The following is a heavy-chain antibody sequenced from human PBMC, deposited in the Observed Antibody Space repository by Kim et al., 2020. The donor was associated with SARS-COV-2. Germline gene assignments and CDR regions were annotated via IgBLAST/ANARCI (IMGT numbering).Heavy chain of an antibody. J-gene: IGHJ4*02. D-gene: IGHD1-26*01. Sequence: YNPSLKSRVTISVDTSKNQFSLKLSSVTAADTAVYYCARGVVGATIGLDYWGQGTLVTVSS. CDR3: ARGVVGATIGLDY. V-gene: IGHV4-34*01.